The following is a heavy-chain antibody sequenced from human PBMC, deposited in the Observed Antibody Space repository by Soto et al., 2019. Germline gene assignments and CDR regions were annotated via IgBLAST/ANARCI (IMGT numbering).Heavy chain of an antibody. CDR1: GGSISSTSYS. Sequence: SETLSLTCTVSGGSISSTSYSWGWIRQPPGKGLEWIGSIYYTGSAYYNPSLKSRLTISVDTSKNQFSLKLHSVTAADTAVYYCARHSGSSPDNWFDPWGQGTPVTVSS. J-gene: IGHJ5*02. CDR3: ARHSGSSPDNWFDP. V-gene: IGHV4-39*01. CDR2: IYYTGSA. D-gene: IGHD6-6*01.